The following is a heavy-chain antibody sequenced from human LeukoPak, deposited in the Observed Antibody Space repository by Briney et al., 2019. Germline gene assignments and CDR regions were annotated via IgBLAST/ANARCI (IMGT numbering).Heavy chain of an antibody. CDR1: GGSISSYY. J-gene: IGHJ4*02. Sequence: SETLSLTCTVSGGSISSYYWSWIRQPPGKGLEWIGYIYYSGSTNYNPSLKSRVTISVDTSKNQFSLKLSSVPAADTAVYYCARWFGAMDYWGQGTLVTVSS. CDR2: IYYSGST. CDR3: ARWFGAMDY. V-gene: IGHV4-59*01. D-gene: IGHD3-3*01.